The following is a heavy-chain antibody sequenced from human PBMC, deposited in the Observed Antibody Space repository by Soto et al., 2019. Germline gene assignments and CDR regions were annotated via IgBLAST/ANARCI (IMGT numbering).Heavy chain of an antibody. J-gene: IGHJ3*02. CDR2: INTYNGHT. CDR1: GYTFTNYG. V-gene: IGHV1-18*01. D-gene: IGHD6-13*01. Sequence: QVQLVQSGTEVKKPGASGKVSCKASGYTFTNYGISWVRQAPGQGLEWLAWINTYNGHTNYAQKLQGRVTLTTDTSTSTAYMELRSLRSDDTAVYYCARDLLDSSRSTVRFDIWGQGTMVTVSS. CDR3: ARDLLDSSRSTVRFDI.